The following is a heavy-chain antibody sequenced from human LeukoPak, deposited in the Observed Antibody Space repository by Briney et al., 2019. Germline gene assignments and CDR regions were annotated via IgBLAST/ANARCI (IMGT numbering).Heavy chain of an antibody. V-gene: IGHV3-21*01. CDR2: ISSSSSYI. Sequence: GGSLRLSCAASGFTFSSYSMNWVRQAPGKGLEWVSSISSSSSYIYYADSVKGRFTISRDNAKNALYLQMTSLRAEDTAVYYCARATFSSGWIFDYWGQGTLVTVSS. J-gene: IGHJ4*02. CDR3: ARATFSSGWIFDY. D-gene: IGHD6-19*01. CDR1: GFTFSSYS.